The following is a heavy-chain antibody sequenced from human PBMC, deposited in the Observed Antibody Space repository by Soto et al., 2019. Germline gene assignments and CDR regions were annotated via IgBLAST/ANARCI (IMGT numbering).Heavy chain of an antibody. CDR1: GFTFSSYD. J-gene: IGHJ2*01. Sequence: GGSLRLSCAASGFTFSSYDMHWVRQATGKGLEWVSAIGTAGDTYYPGSVKGRFTISRENAKNSLYLQMNSLRAGDTAVYYCARHSPNWGPHWYFDLCGRGTLVTVSS. V-gene: IGHV3-13*01. CDR3: ARHSPNWGPHWYFDL. D-gene: IGHD7-27*01. CDR2: IGTAGDT.